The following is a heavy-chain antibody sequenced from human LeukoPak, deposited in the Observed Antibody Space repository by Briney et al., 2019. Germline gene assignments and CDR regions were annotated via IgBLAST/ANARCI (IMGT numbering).Heavy chain of an antibody. J-gene: IGHJ6*02. V-gene: IGHV3-23*01. CDR3: AKSVVPAAMGLYYYYGMDV. Sequence: GGSLGLSCAASGFTFSSYAMSWVRQAPGKGLEWVSAISGSGGSTYYADSVKGRFTISRDNSKNTLYLQMNSLRAEDTAVYYCAKSVVPAAMGLYYYYGMDVWGQGTTVTVSS. CDR2: ISGSGGST. D-gene: IGHD2-2*01. CDR1: GFTFSSYA.